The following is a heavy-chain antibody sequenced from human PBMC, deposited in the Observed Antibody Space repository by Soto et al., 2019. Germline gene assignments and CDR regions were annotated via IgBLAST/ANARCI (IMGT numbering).Heavy chain of an antibody. D-gene: IGHD6-13*01. CDR1: GLTFSSYA. V-gene: IGHV3-23*01. CDR2: ISGSGGST. J-gene: IGHJ1*01. CDR3: ARDIGIAAAANDEYFQH. Sequence: PGGSLRLSCAASGLTFSSYAMSWVRQAPGKGLEWVSAISGSGGSTYYADSVKGRFTISRDNSKNTLYLQMNSLRAEDTAVYYCARDIGIAAAANDEYFQHWGQGTLVTVSS.